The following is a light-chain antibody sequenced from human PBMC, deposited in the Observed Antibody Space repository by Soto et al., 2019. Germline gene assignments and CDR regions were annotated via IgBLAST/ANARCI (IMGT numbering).Light chain of an antibody. CDR2: VAS. CDR3: QQSYGTPIT. CDR1: QSISRY. Sequence: DIQMTQSPSSLSASVVDRVTITCRASQSISRYLNWYQQKPGKAPNLLIYVASSLQSEVPSRFSGSGSGTDFTLTITSLQPEDFATYYCQQSYGTPITCGQGTRREIK. V-gene: IGKV1-39*01. J-gene: IGKJ5*01.